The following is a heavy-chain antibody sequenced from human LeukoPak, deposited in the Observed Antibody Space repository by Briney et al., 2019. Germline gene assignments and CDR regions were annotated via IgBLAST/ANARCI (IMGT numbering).Heavy chain of an antibody. CDR1: GDSMTRGGYY. J-gene: IGHJ4*02. CDR2: IYHSGTT. D-gene: IGHD4-11*01. V-gene: IGHV4-31*03. Sequence: SQTLSLTCTVSGDSMTRGGYYWSWVRQHPGKGLEWVGFIYHSGTTFYNPSLESRATISVDTSQNQFSLKLTSVTAADTAVYYCARAVDYRNYFDYWGQGALVTVSS. CDR3: ARAVDYRNYFDY.